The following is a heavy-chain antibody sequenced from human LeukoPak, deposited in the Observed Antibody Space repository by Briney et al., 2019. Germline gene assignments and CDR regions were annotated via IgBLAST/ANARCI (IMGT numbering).Heavy chain of an antibody. J-gene: IGHJ4*02. CDR1: GYTFTGYY. CDR3: ATDPGDSSGYYYFDY. Sequence: ASVKVSCKASGYTFTGYYMHWVRQAPGQGLEWMGWINPNSGGTNYAQKFQGRVTMTRDTSISTAYMEQSRLRSDDTAVYYCATDPGDSSGYYYFDYWGQGTLVTVSS. D-gene: IGHD3-22*01. CDR2: INPNSGGT. V-gene: IGHV1-2*02.